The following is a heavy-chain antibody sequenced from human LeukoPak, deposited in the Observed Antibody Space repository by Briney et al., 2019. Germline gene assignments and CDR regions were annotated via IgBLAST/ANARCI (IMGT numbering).Heavy chain of an antibody. CDR1: GASISSGDYY. CDR3: AKDLGYYYGLDI. D-gene: IGHD3-16*01. J-gene: IGHJ6*02. CDR2: IFHSGNT. V-gene: IGHV4-39*06. Sequence: PSETLSLTCTVSGASISSGDYYWRWIRQPPGKGLEWIGEIFHSGNTKYNPSLESRVTISVDKSNHQFTLEMKSVTAADTAIYYCAKDLGYYYGLDIWSRGTTVTVSS.